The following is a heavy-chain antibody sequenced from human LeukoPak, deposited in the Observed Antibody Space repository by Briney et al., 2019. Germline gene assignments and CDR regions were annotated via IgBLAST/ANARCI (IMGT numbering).Heavy chain of an antibody. CDR2: IYSGGST. V-gene: IGHV3-66*01. D-gene: IGHD1-1*01. CDR1: GFTFSSYA. CDR3: ARAQLERRGYYYYMDV. Sequence: PGGSLRLSCAASGFTFSSYAMHWVRQAPGKGLEWVSVIYSGGSTYYADSVKGRFTISRDNSKNTLYLQMNSLRAEDTAVYYCARAQLERRGYYYYMDVWGKGTTVTVSS. J-gene: IGHJ6*03.